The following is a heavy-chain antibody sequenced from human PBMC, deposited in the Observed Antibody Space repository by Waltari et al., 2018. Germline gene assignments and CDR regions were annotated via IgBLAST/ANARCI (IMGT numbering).Heavy chain of an antibody. CDR1: GFTFIHYG. CDR2: VSYDGSDE. Sequence: QVQLVESGGGVVQPGRSLRLSCAASGFTFIHYGIHWVRQAPGKGLEWVAVVSYDGSDEYYADSVKGRFTISRDNSKNTLYLQMNSLRAEDTAVYYCARVDYYDSTGYWGQGTLVTVSS. D-gene: IGHD3-22*01. CDR3: ARVDYYDSTGY. V-gene: IGHV3-30-3*01. J-gene: IGHJ4*02.